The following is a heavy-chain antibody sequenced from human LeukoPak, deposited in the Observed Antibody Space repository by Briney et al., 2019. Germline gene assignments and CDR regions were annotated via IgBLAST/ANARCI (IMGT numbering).Heavy chain of an antibody. CDR3: ARDRDAYRDLDY. D-gene: IGHD5-24*01. CDR1: GYTFTGYY. V-gene: IGHV1-2*02. Sequence: EASVKVSCKASGYTFTGYYMHWVRQAPGQGLEWMGWINPNSGGTNYAQRFQGRVTMTRDTSISTAYMELSRLRSDDTAVYYCARDRDAYRDLDYWGQGTLVTVSS. CDR2: INPNSGGT. J-gene: IGHJ4*02.